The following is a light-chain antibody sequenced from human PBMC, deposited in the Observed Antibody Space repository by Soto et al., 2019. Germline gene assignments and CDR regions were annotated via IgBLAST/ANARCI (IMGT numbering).Light chain of an antibody. J-gene: IGKJ1*01. CDR3: QQRSDWPRT. CDR2: DAS. Sequence: PGERATLSCGASENVYSYLAWYRQAPGQPPSLLIYDASNRAAGVPARFSGSGSGTDFTLTISSLEPEDFAVYYCQQRSDWPRTFGQGTKVDIK. CDR1: ENVYSY. V-gene: IGKV3-11*01.